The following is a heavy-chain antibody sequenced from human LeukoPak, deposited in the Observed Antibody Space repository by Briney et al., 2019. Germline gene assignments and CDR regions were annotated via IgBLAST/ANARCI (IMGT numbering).Heavy chain of an antibody. CDR2: ISYDGSNK. CDR3: ASSRKWLRSYYFDY. CDR1: GFTFSSYA. J-gene: IGHJ4*02. V-gene: IGHV3-30-3*01. D-gene: IGHD5-12*01. Sequence: GRSLRLSCAASGFTFSSYAMHWVRQAPGKGLEWVAVISYDGSNKYYADSVKGRFTISRDNSKNTLYLQMNSPRAEDTAVYYCASSRKWLRSYYFDYWGQGTLVTVSS.